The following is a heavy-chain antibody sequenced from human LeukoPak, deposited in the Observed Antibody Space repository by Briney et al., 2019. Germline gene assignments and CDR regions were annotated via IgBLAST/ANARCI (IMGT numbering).Heavy chain of an antibody. CDR1: GFTFSSYA. D-gene: IGHD6-25*01. V-gene: IGHV3-30-3*01. J-gene: IGHJ3*02. Sequence: GRSLRLSCAASGFTFSSYAMHWVRQAPGKGLEWVAVISYDGSNKYYADSVKGRFTISRDNSKNTLYLQMNSLRAEDTAVYYCAKERLLGGYDAFDIWGQGTMVTVSS. CDR3: AKERLLGGYDAFDI. CDR2: ISYDGSNK.